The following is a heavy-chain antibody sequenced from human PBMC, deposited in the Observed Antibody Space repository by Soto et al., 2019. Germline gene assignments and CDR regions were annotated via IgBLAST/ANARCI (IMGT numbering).Heavy chain of an antibody. D-gene: IGHD1-26*01. J-gene: IGHJ4*02. CDR2: ISGSGDST. V-gene: IGHV3-23*01. Sequence: PGGSLRLSCAASGFTCSSYAMSWVRQAPGKGLEWVSVISGSGDSTYYADSVKGRFTISRDNSKNTLYLQMNSLRAEDTFVYYCAQRASGSDFDYWGQGTLVTVSS. CDR1: GFTCSSYA. CDR3: AQRASGSDFDY.